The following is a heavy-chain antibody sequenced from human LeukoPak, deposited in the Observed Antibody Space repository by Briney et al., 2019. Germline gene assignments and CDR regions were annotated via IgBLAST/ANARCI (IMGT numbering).Heavy chain of an antibody. J-gene: IGHJ4*02. Sequence: GGSLRLSCAASGFTFSSYGMSWVRQAPGKGLEWVSTISGSAYNTYYADSVKGRVTISSDNSANTPYLQMNSLRAEDTALYYCAKHSGSYFIYYVDSWGQGTPVTVSS. D-gene: IGHD1-26*01. CDR2: ISGSAYNT. V-gene: IGHV3-23*01. CDR1: GFTFSSYG. CDR3: AKHSGSYFIYYVDS.